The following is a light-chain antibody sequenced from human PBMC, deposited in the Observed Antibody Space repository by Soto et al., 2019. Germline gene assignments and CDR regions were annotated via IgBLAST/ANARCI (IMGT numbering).Light chain of an antibody. J-gene: IGLJ3*02. Sequence: QSVLTQPASVSGSLGQSITISCTGTSSDIGGYKHVSWYQQHPGKAPKLIIFEVSNRPSGVSDRFSGSNSGNTASLTISGLQAEDEADYYCTSYSRYRVLVFGGGTKVTVL. V-gene: IGLV2-14*01. CDR3: TSYSRYRVLV. CDR1: SSDIGGYKH. CDR2: EVS.